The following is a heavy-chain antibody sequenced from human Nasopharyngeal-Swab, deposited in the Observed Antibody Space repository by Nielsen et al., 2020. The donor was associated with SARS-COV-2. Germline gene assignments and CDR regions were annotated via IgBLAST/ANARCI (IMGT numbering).Heavy chain of an antibody. V-gene: IGHV3-33*01. D-gene: IGHD4-23*01. CDR3: AAAPSGDYGGY. J-gene: IGHJ4*02. CDR1: GFTFSNYG. CDR2: IWYDGSNK. Sequence: GESLKISCAASGFTFSNYGMHWVRQAPGKGLEWVAVIWYDGSNKYYADPVKGRFTISRDNSKNTVYLQMNSLRAEDTAVYYCAAAPSGDYGGYWGQGTLVTVSS.